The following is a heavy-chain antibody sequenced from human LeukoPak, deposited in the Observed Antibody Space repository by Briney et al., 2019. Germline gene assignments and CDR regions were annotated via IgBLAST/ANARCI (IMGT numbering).Heavy chain of an antibody. V-gene: IGHV1-2*02. J-gene: IGHJ4*02. CDR3: ARATRDGYNYAFDY. CDR1: GYTFTGYY. Sequence: ASVTVSFKSSGYTFTGYYMHWVRQPPGQGLGWMGWINPNRGGTNYAQKFRGRVTMTRDTSISTAYMELSRLRSDDTAVYYCARATRDGYNYAFDYGGQGTLVPVSS. CDR2: INPNRGGT. D-gene: IGHD5-24*01.